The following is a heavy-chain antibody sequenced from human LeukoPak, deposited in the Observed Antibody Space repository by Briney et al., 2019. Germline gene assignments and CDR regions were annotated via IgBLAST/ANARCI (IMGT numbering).Heavy chain of an antibody. Sequence: GGSLRLSCAASGFTFDDYGMSWVRQAPGKGLEWISGIIWNGGSTGYADSVKGRFTISRDNSKNTLYLQMNSLRAEDTAVYYCAKGYCSSTSLCNWFDPWGQGTLVTVSS. J-gene: IGHJ5*02. CDR1: GFTFDDYG. CDR2: IIWNGGST. D-gene: IGHD2-2*01. V-gene: IGHV3-20*04. CDR3: AKGYCSSTSLCNWFDP.